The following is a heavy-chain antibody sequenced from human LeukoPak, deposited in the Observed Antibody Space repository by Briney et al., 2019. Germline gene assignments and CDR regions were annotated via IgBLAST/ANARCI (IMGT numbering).Heavy chain of an antibody. CDR1: GGSISSSNW. D-gene: IGHD2-2*01. V-gene: IGHV4-4*02. Sequence: PSGTLSLTCVVSGGSISSSNWWSWVRQPPGKGLEWIREIYHSGSTNYNPSLKSRVTISVDKSKNQFSLMLSSVTAADTAVYYCVREDIVVVPAANYWGQGTLGTVSS. J-gene: IGHJ4*02. CDR2: IYHSGST. CDR3: VREDIVVVPAANY.